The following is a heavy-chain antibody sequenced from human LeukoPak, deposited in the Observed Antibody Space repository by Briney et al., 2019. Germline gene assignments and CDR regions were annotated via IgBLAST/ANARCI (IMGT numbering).Heavy chain of an antibody. V-gene: IGHV1-69*04. J-gene: IGHJ4*02. D-gene: IGHD2-2*01. CDR3: AREDRYCSSTSCSEDY. CDR2: IIPILGIA. Sequence: SVKVSCKASGGTFSSYAISWVRQAPGQGLEWMGRIIPILGIANYAQKSQGRVTITADKSTSTAYMELSSLRSEDTAVYYCAREDRYCSSTSCSEDYWGQGTLVTVSS. CDR1: GGTFSSYA.